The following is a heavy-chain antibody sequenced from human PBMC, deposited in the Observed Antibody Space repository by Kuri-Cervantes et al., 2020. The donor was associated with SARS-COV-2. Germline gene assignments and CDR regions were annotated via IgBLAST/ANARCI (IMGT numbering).Heavy chain of an antibody. CDR1: GKSFIGYY. CDR2: INHSGST. J-gene: IGHJ4*02. V-gene: IGHV4-34*01. CDR3: ARVFTASFDF. Sequence: SETLSLTCAVYGKSFIGYYWSWVRQPPGKGLEWIGDINHSGSTNYNPSLKSRVTISLDTSTNQFSLKLSSVTAADTAVYYCARVFTASFDFWGQGTLVTVSS.